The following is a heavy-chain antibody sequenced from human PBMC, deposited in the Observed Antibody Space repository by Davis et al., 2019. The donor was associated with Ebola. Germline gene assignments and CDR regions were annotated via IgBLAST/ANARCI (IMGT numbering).Heavy chain of an antibody. V-gene: IGHV3-23*01. CDR1: GFTFSSYA. D-gene: IGHD3-10*01. J-gene: IGHJ3*02. CDR3: AKDLPGYYYGSGSYSI. CDR2: ISGSGGST. Sequence: GGSLRLSCAASGFTFSSYAMSWVRQAPGKGLEWVSAISGSGGSTYYADSVKGRFTISRDNSKNTLYVQMNSLRAEDTAVYYCAKDLPGYYYGSGSYSIWGQGTMVTVSS.